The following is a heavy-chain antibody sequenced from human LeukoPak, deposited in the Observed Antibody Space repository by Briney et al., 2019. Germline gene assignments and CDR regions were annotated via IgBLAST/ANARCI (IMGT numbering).Heavy chain of an antibody. V-gene: IGHV3-48*03. Sequence: GGSLRLSCAASGFTFSSYEMNWVRQAPGKGLEWVSYISGSGSTIHYADSVKGRFTISRDNARNLLYLQMNSLRAEDTAVYYCAKGETMVRGVPDYWGQGTLVTVSS. D-gene: IGHD3-10*01. CDR1: GFTFSSYE. CDR3: AKGETMVRGVPDY. CDR2: ISGSGSTI. J-gene: IGHJ4*02.